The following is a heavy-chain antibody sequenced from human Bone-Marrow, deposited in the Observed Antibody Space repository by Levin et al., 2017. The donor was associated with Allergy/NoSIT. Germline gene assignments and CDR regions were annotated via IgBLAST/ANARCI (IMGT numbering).Heavy chain of an antibody. V-gene: IGHV3-7*01. CDR1: GFTFSSYW. CDR3: ASLAYCGGDCFPDAFDI. J-gene: IGHJ3*02. CDR2: IKQDGSEK. D-gene: IGHD2-21*02. Sequence: GGSLRLSCAASGFTFSSYWMSWVRQAPGKGLEWVANIKQDGSEKYYVDSVKGRFTISRDNAKNSLYLQMNSLRAEDTAVYYCASLAYCGGDCFPDAFDIWGQGTMVTVSS.